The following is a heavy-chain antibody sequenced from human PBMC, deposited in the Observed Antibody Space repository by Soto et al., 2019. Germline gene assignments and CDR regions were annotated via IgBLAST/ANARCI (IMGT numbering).Heavy chain of an antibody. D-gene: IGHD1-26*01. CDR3: ARDRSGSYYPSFFDY. J-gene: IGHJ4*02. Sequence: SETLSLTCAVYGGSFSGYYWSWIRQPPGKGLEWIGYMYFRGSTNYNPSLKSRVTISVDTSKNQFSLKLSSVTAADTAVYYCARDRSGSYYPSFFDYWGQGILVTVSS. CDR1: GGSFSGYY. CDR2: MYFRGST. V-gene: IGHV4-59*01.